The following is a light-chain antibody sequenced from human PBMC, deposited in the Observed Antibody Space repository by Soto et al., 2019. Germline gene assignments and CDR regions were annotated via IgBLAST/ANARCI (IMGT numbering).Light chain of an antibody. V-gene: IGKV3-11*01. CDR2: DAS. J-gene: IGKJ5*01. CDR1: QSVSSY. Sequence: EIVLTQSPATLSLSPGERATLSCRASQSVSSYLAWYQQKPGQAPRLLIYDASNRATGIPARFSGSGSGTDFTLTISSLQPEDFATYYCQQLKSNLITFGQGTRLEIK. CDR3: QQLKSNLIT.